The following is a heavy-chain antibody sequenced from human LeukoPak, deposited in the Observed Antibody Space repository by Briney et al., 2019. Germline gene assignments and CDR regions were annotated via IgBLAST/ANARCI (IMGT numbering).Heavy chain of an antibody. CDR1: GYTFTGYY. J-gene: IGHJ4*02. Sequence: ASVKVSCKASGYTFTGYYMHWVRQAPGQGLEWMGRIIPILGIANYAQKFQGRVTITADKSTSTAYMELSSLRSEDTAVYYCARGHTVTKNLDYWGQGTLVTVSS. CDR3: ARGHTVTKNLDY. CDR2: IIPILGIA. D-gene: IGHD4-17*01. V-gene: IGHV1-69*04.